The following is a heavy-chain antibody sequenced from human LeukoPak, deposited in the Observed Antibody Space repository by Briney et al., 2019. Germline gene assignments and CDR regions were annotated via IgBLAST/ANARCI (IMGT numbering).Heavy chain of an antibody. Sequence: GGSLRLSCAASGFSFSIYEMNWVRQAPGKGLEWVSNISPSGTTKYYADSVKGRFTISRDNAKNSLYLQMNSLRAEDTGVYYCAKLAVASADSWGQGTLDTVSS. CDR1: GFSFSIYE. CDR2: ISPSGTTK. CDR3: AKLAVASADS. J-gene: IGHJ4*02. D-gene: IGHD6-19*01. V-gene: IGHV3-48*03.